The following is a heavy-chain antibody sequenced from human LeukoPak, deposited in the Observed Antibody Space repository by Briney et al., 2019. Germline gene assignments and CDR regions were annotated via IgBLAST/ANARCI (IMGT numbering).Heavy chain of an antibody. V-gene: IGHV1-18*01. D-gene: IGHD1-26*01. CDR3: ARDRNIVGATTRTLYYYYYMDV. CDR1: GYTFTSYG. Sequence: GASVKVSCKASGYTFTSYGISWVRQAPGQGLEWMGWISAYNGNTNYAQKLQGRVTMTTDTSTSTAYMELRSLRSEDTAVYYCARDRNIVGATTRTLYYYYYMDVWGKGTTVTVSS. CDR2: ISAYNGNT. J-gene: IGHJ6*03.